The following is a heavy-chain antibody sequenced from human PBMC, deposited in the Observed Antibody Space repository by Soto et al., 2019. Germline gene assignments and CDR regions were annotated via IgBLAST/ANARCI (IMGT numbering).Heavy chain of an antibody. CDR2: IHYSGST. CDR3: ARGTGGWYFDY. CDR1: DGSIGSYY. D-gene: IGHD6-19*01. J-gene: IGHJ4*02. Sequence: SETLSLTCTVSDGSIGSYYWIWIRQPPWKGLEWVVYIHYSGSTNYNPSLKSRVTISVDTSKNQFSLNLSSVTAADTAVYFCARGTGGWYFDYWGQGILVTVSS. V-gene: IGHV4-59*01.